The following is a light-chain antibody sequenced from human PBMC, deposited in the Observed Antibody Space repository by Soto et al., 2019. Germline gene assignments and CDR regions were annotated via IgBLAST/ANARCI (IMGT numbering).Light chain of an antibody. CDR3: QQYDNIPYT. V-gene: IGKV1-33*01. CDR1: LDIRNY. Sequence: DIQLTQSPPSLSASVGDRVSITCPASLDIRNYLNWYQHKPGRAPKLLIYDTTNLETGVPSRFDGSASGTNFSFIIVCLQPEDVATYYCQQYDNIPYTFGQGTKQEI. CDR2: DTT. J-gene: IGKJ2*01.